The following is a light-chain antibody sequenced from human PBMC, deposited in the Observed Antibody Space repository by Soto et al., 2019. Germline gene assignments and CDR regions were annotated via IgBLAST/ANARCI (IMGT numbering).Light chain of an antibody. CDR2: EDY. Sequence: FMLTQPHSVSESPGRTVTISCSRSSGSIDSNYVQWYQQRPGSAPTIVIYEDYERPSGVPDRFSGSIDSSSNSASLTISGLKSEDEAHYYCQTYDDTIVLFGGGTKLTVL. CDR3: QTYDDTIVL. J-gene: IGLJ2*01. CDR1: SGSIDSNY. V-gene: IGLV6-57*04.